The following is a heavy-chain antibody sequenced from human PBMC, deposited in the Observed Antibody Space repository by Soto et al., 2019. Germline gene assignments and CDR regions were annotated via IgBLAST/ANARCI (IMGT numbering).Heavy chain of an antibody. CDR3: AKALLRPLFDY. V-gene: IGHV3-23*01. CDR2: ISGSGGST. D-gene: IGHD2-15*01. Sequence: GGSLRHSCGASGFSFTSYAMSWVRQAPGKGLEWVSAISGSGGSTYYADSVKGRFTISRDNSKNTLYLQMNSLRAEDTAVYYWAKALLRPLFDYWGQGTLVTVSS. J-gene: IGHJ4*02. CDR1: GFSFTSYA.